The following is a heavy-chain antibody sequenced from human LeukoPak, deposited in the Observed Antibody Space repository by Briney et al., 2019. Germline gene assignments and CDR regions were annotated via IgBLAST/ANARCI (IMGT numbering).Heavy chain of an antibody. CDR3: ARRGSSSFLTYNWFDP. CDR1: GGSFSGYC. Sequence: KPSETLSLTCAVYGGSFSGYCWSWIRQPPGKGLEWIGEINHSGSTNYNPSLKSRVTISVDTSKNQFSLKLSSVTAADTAVYYCARRGSSSFLTYNWFDPWGQGTLVTVSS. V-gene: IGHV4-34*01. CDR2: INHSGST. J-gene: IGHJ5*02. D-gene: IGHD6-6*01.